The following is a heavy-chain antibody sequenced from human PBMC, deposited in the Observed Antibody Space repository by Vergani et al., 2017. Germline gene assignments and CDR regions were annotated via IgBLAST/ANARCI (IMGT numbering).Heavy chain of an antibody. CDR2: IDEYGNRA. J-gene: IGHJ4*02. CDR1: GFSFNTYW. V-gene: IGHV3-74*03. D-gene: IGHD5-24*01. CDR3: GRGSDNYN. Sequence: EVQLVESGGGSVQSGGSLRLSCVASGFSFNTYWMHWVRQVPGKWLMWVARIDEYGNRATYGDFETGRFTISRDNSKNTLYLQMNSLRVEDTAVYYCGRGSDNYNWGQGTLVTVSS.